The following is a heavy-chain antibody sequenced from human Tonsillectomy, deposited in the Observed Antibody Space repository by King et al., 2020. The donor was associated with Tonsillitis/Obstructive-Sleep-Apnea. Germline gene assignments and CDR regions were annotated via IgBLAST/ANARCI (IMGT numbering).Heavy chain of an antibody. J-gene: IGHJ3*01. CDR1: GGSVSDSSHY. Sequence: QMQLQESGPGLVKPSETLSLTCTVSGGSVSDSSHYWSWIRQPPGKRLEWIGYIFYSGNTNYNPSLKSRVTMSVDTSKNQFSLKLSSVTAADTAVYYCARESGSNGDEGAFDVWGQGTTVTVSS. V-gene: IGHV4-61*01. D-gene: IGHD7-27*01. CDR3: ARESGSNGDEGAFDV. CDR2: IFYSGNT.